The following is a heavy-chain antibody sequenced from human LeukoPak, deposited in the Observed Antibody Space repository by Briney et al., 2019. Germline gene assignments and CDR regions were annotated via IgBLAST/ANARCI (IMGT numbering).Heavy chain of an antibody. J-gene: IGHJ4*02. CDR1: GFTFSSYS. CDR2: ISSSSSYI. CDR3: ARELVAAAIDY. D-gene: IGHD2-15*01. V-gene: IGHV3-21*01. Sequence: GGSLRLSCAASGFTFSSYSMNWVRQAPGKGLEWVSSISSSSSYIYYADSVKGRFTISRDNAKNSLYLQINSLRAEDTAVYYCARELVAAAIDYWGQGTLVTVSS.